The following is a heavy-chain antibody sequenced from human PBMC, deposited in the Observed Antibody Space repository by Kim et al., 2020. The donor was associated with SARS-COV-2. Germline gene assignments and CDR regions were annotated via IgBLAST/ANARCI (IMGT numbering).Heavy chain of an antibody. CDR3: ARDPGGYNPAPDI. Sequence: SVKVSCKASGGTFSSYAISWVRQAPGQGLEWMGGIIPIFGTANYAQKFQGRVTITADESTSTAYMELSSLRSEDTAVYYCARDPGGYNPAPDIWGQGTMVTVSS. J-gene: IGHJ3*02. V-gene: IGHV1-69*13. CDR2: IIPIFGTA. D-gene: IGHD1-26*01. CDR1: GGTFSSYA.